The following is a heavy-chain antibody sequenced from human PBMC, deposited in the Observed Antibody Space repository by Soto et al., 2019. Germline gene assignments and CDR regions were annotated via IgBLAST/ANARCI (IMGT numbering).Heavy chain of an antibody. D-gene: IGHD2-2*01. V-gene: IGHV4-59*01. CDR3: ARAGVPAAISPYYGMDV. CDR1: GGSISSYY. CDR2: IYYSGST. Sequence: PSETLSLTCTVSGGSISSYYWSWIRQPPGKGLEWIGYIYYSGSTNYNPSLKSRVTISVDTSKTQFSLKLSSVTAADTAVYYCARAGVPAAISPYYGMDVWGQGTTVTVSS. J-gene: IGHJ6*02.